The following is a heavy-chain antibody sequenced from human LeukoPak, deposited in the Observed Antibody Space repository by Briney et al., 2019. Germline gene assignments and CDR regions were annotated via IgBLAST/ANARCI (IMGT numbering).Heavy chain of an antibody. CDR1: GGSFSGYY. CDR2: INHSGST. D-gene: IGHD3-9*01. J-gene: IGHJ5*02. CDR3: ARGGRYDIYRFDP. V-gene: IGHV4-34*01. Sequence: SETLSLTCAVYGGSFSGYYWSWIRQPPGKGLEWIGEINHSGSTNYNPSLKSRVTISVDTSKNQFSLKLSSVTAADTAVYYCARGGRYDIYRFDPWGQGTLVTVSS.